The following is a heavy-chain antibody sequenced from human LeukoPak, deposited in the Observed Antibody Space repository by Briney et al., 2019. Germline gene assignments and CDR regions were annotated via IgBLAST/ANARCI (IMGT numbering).Heavy chain of an antibody. D-gene: IGHD6-25*01. J-gene: IGHJ6*03. V-gene: IGHV3-21*01. CDR2: ISSSSSYI. CDR3: ARFAAGGSYYYYMDV. CDR1: GFTFSSYS. Sequence: TGGSLRLPCAASGFTFSSYSMNWVRQAPGKGLEWVSSISSSSSYIYYADSVKGRFTISRDNAKNSLYLQMNSLRADDTAVYYCARFAAGGSYYYYMDVWGKGTTVTVSS.